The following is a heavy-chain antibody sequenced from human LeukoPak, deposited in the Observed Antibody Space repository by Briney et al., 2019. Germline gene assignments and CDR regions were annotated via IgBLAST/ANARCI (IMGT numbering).Heavy chain of an antibody. D-gene: IGHD2-2*01. Sequence: GGSLRLSCAASGFTFSSYAMPWVRQAPGKGLEWVAVISYDGSNKYYADSVKGRFTISRDNSKNTLYLQMNSLRAEDTAVYYCARDVIVVVPAASNWFDPWGQGTLVTVSS. J-gene: IGHJ5*02. CDR3: ARDVIVVVPAASNWFDP. CDR2: ISYDGSNK. V-gene: IGHV3-30-3*01. CDR1: GFTFSSYA.